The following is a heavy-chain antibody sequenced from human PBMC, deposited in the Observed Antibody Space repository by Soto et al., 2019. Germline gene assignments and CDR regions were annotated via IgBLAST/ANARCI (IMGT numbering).Heavy chain of an antibody. CDR3: ASRDETHFDS. J-gene: IGHJ4*02. Sequence: QVQLQESGPGLVKPSGTLSLTCAVSGGSISSSNWWSWVRQPPGKGLEWIGEIYHSGSTNYNPSLKXXVXIXXDQSKHQFSLKLSSVTVADTAVYYCASRDETHFDSWGQGTLVTVSS. V-gene: IGHV4-4*02. CDR2: IYHSGST. CDR1: GGSISSSNW.